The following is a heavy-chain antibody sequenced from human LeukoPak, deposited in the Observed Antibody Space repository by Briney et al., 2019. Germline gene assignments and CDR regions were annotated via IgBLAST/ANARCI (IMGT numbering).Heavy chain of an antibody. J-gene: IGHJ4*02. Sequence: SETLSLTCTVSGGSISSSGYFWAWIRQPPGKGLVWIGSISYSGSTYYNASLKSRVTISVDTSKNQISLNLSSVTAADTAVYYCARGASEDYYDSGSYSLAYWGQGTLVTVSS. V-gene: IGHV4-39*01. CDR1: GGSISSSGYF. CDR2: ISYSGST. CDR3: ARGASEDYYDSGSYSLAY. D-gene: IGHD3-10*01.